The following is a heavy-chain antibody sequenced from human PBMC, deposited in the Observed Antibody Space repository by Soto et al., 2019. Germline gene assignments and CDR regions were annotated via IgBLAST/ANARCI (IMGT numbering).Heavy chain of an antibody. D-gene: IGHD3-22*01. CDR1: GYSFTSYW. J-gene: IGHJ4*02. CDR3: ARRHYYDSTAFDY. Sequence: PGESLKISCKGSGYSFTSYWISWVRQMPGKGLEWMGRIDPSDSYTNYSPSFQGHVTISADKSISTAYLQWSSLKASDTAMYYCARRHYYDSTAFDYWGQGTLVTVSS. V-gene: IGHV5-10-1*01. CDR2: IDPSDSYT.